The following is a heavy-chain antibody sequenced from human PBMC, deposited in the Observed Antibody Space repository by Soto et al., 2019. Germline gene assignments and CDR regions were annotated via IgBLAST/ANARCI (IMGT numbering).Heavy chain of an antibody. V-gene: IGHV1-18*01. Sequence: GASVKVSCKASGYTFTSYAISWVRQAPGQGLEWMGWISAYNGNTNYAQKLQGRVTMTTDTSTSTAYMELRSLRSDDTAVYYCARDKGRSSSWYNWFDPWGQGTLVTVSS. J-gene: IGHJ5*02. D-gene: IGHD6-13*01. CDR1: GYTFTSYA. CDR3: ARDKGRSSSWYNWFDP. CDR2: ISAYNGNT.